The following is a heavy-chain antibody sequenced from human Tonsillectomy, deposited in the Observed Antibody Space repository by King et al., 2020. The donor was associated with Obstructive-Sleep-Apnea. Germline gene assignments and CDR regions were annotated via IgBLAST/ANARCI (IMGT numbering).Heavy chain of an antibody. Sequence: EVQLVESGGGLVQPGRSLRLSCTASGFTFGDYAMSWFRQGPGKGLEWVGLIRSKAYGGTTEYAASVQGRFTISRDDSRTFAYLRMNSLKTADTAVYYCTRETIAAAGFYYWGQGTLVTVSS. D-gene: IGHD6-13*01. CDR3: TRETIAAAGFYY. CDR2: IRSKAYGGTT. J-gene: IGHJ4*02. V-gene: IGHV3-49*03. CDR1: GFTFGDYA.